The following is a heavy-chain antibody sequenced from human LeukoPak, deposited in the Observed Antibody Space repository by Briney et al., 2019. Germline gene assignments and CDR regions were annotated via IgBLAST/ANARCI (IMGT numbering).Heavy chain of an antibody. CDR3: AKEAVTIFGLVRTQTTKHPHRFDP. D-gene: IGHD3-3*01. CDR2: ISTYNGNA. V-gene: IGHV1-18*01. Sequence: ASVKVSCKTSGYTFTYFGITWVRQAPGQGLEWMGWISTYNGNAKYAQNLQGRVTMTTDTSTTTVYMELSSLRSEDTAIYYCAKEAVTIFGLVRTQTTKHPHRFDPWGQGTLVTVSS. CDR1: GYTFTYFG. J-gene: IGHJ5*02.